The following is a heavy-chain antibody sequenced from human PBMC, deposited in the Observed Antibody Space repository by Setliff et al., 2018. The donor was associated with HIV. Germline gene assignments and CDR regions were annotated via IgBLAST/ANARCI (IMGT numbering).Heavy chain of an antibody. CDR1: GYTFTSYI. D-gene: IGHD3-22*01. V-gene: IGHV1-18*01. CDR2: ISAYNGNT. Sequence: ASVKVSCKASGYTFTSYIINWVRQAPGQGLEWMGWISAYNGNTKYAQKFQGRVTMTTDTSTSTAYMELRSLRSDDTAVYYCARSRYDSGGYPDAFDIWGQGTMVTVSS. CDR3: ARSRYDSGGYPDAFDI. J-gene: IGHJ3*02.